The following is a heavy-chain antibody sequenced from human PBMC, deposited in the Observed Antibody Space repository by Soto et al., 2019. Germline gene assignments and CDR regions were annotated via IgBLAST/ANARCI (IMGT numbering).Heavy chain of an antibody. CDR3: ASGISSWSRFDF. J-gene: IGHJ4*02. CDR1: CYAFTCCG. V-gene: IGHV1-18*01. D-gene: IGHD6-13*01. CDR2: ISAYNGNT. Sequence: ASVTVSCKSSCYAFTCCGSSWVRPAPGQGLEWMGWISAYNGNTNYAQKLQGRVTMTTDPSTSTAYMALRSLRSDDTAVYYCASGISSWSRFDFWGQGTLVTFPS.